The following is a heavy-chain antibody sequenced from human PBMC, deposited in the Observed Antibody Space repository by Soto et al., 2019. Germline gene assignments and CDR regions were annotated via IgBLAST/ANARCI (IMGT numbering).Heavy chain of an antibody. Sequence: ASVKVSCKASGYTFTSYDINWVRQATGQGLEWMGWMNPNSGNTGYAQKFQGRVTMTRNASISTAYMELSSLRSEDTAVYYCARAKYDFWGGYSFSGWFDPWGQGTLVTVSS. CDR2: MNPNSGNT. CDR1: GYTFTSYD. CDR3: ARAKYDFWGGYSFSGWFDP. J-gene: IGHJ5*02. D-gene: IGHD3-3*01. V-gene: IGHV1-8*01.